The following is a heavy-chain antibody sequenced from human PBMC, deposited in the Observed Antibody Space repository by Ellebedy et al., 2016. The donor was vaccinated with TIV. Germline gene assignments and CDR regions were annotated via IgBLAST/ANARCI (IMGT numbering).Heavy chain of an antibody. D-gene: IGHD6-13*01. CDR3: ARGGIAAAGTVDY. CDR2: IIPIFGTA. J-gene: IGHJ4*02. CDR1: GGTFSSYA. Sequence: SVKVSCXASGGTFSSYAISWVRQAPGQGLEWMGGIIPIFGTANYAQKFQGRVTITADESTSTAYMELRSLRSDDTAVYYCARGGIAAAGTVDYWGQGTLVTVSS. V-gene: IGHV1-69*13.